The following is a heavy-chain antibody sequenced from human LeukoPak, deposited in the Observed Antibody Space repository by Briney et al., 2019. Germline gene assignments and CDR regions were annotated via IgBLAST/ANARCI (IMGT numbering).Heavy chain of an antibody. J-gene: IGHJ4*02. CDR3: AKDGWELPPLYFDY. CDR2: ISGRDGNT. V-gene: IGHV3-23*01. Sequence: GGSLRLSCAASGFTFSTYGMNWVRQAPGKGLEWVSAISGRDGNTYYADSVKGRFTISRDNSKNTLYLQMNSLRAEDTAVYYCAKDGWELPPLYFDYWGQGTLVTVSS. D-gene: IGHD1-26*01. CDR1: GFTFSTYG.